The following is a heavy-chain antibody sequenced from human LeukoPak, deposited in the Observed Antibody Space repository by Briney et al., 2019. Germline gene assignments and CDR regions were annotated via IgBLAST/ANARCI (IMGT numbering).Heavy chain of an antibody. Sequence: AGGSLRLSCEVSGFTVSTSFMTWVRQAPGKGLEWVSVVYSGGNTYVADSVKGRFTMSRDNSRNTIYLQMNSLRVEDTAVYYCARTMATVFPYFDYWGQGTLVTVSS. V-gene: IGHV3-53*01. J-gene: IGHJ4*02. CDR2: VYSGGNT. CDR3: ARTMATVFPYFDY. CDR1: GFTVSTSF. D-gene: IGHD5-24*01.